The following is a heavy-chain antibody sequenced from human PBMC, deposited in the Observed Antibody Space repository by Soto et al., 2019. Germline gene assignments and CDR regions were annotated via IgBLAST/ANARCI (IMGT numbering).Heavy chain of an antibody. CDR1: GFTFSNAW. Sequence: LRLSCAASGFTFSNAWMSWVRQAPGKGLEWVGRIKSKTDGGTTDYAAPVKGRFTISRDDSKNTLYLQMNSLKTEDTAVYYCTTHGYCSGGSCYFSFDYWGQGTLVTVSS. V-gene: IGHV3-15*01. D-gene: IGHD2-15*01. CDR3: TTHGYCSGGSCYFSFDY. CDR2: IKSKTDGGTT. J-gene: IGHJ4*02.